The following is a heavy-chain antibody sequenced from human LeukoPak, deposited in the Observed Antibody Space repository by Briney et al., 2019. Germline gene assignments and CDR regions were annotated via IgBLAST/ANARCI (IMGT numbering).Heavy chain of an antibody. Sequence: ASVKVSCKASGYNFNTYGISWVRQAPGQGLEWMGWISSSTGNTKYPQKLQDRVTMTTDTSTSTAYLYLRNLRSDDTAVYYCVRLPLGYCSSTSCLDWGQGTLVTVSS. V-gene: IGHV1-18*01. CDR3: VRLPLGYCSSTSCLD. CDR1: GYNFNTYG. D-gene: IGHD2-2*01. CDR2: ISSSTGNT. J-gene: IGHJ4*02.